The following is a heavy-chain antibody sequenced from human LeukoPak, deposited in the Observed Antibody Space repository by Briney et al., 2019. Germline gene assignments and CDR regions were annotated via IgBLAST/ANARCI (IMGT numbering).Heavy chain of an antibody. J-gene: IGHJ4*02. Sequence: PGGSLRLSCAASGFTFSSYAMHWVRQAPGKGLEWVAVISYDESNKYYADSVKGRFTISRDNSKNTLYLQMNSLRAEDTAVYYCARGNIVVVPAAMAGVLDYWGQGTLVTVSS. CDR2: ISYDESNK. CDR1: GFTFSSYA. D-gene: IGHD2-2*01. CDR3: ARGNIVVVPAAMAGVLDY. V-gene: IGHV3-30*04.